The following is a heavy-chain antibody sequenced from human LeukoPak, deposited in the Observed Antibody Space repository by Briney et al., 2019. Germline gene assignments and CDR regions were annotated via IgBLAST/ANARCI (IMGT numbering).Heavy chain of an antibody. CDR2: IYSAGAT. J-gene: IGHJ3*02. V-gene: IGHV3-53*01. D-gene: IGHD1-26*01. Sequence: PGWSLRLSCAASGFTVSDNYMTWVRQAPGKGLEWVSSIYSAGATHYAESVKGRFTISRDNSKNTLYHQMNSLRAEDMAVYYCARIEWERLGRAFDIWGQGTMVTVSS. CDR3: ARIEWERLGRAFDI. CDR1: GFTVSDNY.